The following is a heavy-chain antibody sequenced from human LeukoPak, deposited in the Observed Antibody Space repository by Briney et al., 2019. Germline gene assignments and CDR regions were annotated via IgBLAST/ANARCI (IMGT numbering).Heavy chain of an antibody. Sequence: GGSLRLSCAASGFTFSSYGMNWVRQAPGKGLEWVSSISSSSSYIYYADSVKGRFTFSRDNAKNSLYLQMNSLRAEDTAVYYCARDSPGYSSGWPDAFDIWGQGKMVTVSS. CDR2: ISSSSSYI. D-gene: IGHD6-19*01. CDR3: ARDSPGYSSGWPDAFDI. J-gene: IGHJ3*02. CDR1: GFTFSSYG. V-gene: IGHV3-21*01.